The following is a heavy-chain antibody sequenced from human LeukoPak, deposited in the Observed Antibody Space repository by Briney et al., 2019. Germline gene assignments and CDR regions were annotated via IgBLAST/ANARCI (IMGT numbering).Heavy chain of an antibody. CDR3: ASALYGDYGGYFDY. CDR1: GGSISTYY. V-gene: IGHV4-59*08. D-gene: IGHD4-17*01. J-gene: IGHJ4*02. Sequence: SETLSLTCTVSGGSISTYYWSWIRQPPGKELEWIGYIFYSGTTTYNPSLKSRVTISVDTSKNQFSLKLSSVTAADTAVYYCASALYGDYGGYFDYWGQGTLVTVSS. CDR2: IFYSGTT.